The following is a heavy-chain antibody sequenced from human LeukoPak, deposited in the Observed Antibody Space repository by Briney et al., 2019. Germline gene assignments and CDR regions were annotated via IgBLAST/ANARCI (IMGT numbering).Heavy chain of an antibody. CDR2: IIPIFGTA. CDR3: ASYKCSGGSCYLDY. D-gene: IGHD2-15*01. CDR1: GGTFSSYA. V-gene: IGHV1-69*05. J-gene: IGHJ4*02. Sequence: SVKVSCKASGGTFSSYAISWVRQAPGQGLEWMGRIIPIFGTANYAQKFQGRVTITTDESTSTAYMELSSLRPEDTAVYYCASYKCSGGSCYLDYWGQGTLVTVSS.